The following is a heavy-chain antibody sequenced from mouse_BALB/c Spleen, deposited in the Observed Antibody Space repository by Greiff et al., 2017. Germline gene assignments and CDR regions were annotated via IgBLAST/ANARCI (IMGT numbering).Heavy chain of an antibody. CDR2: ISNLAYSI. V-gene: IGHV5-15*02. CDR3: ARDTYYGNYGDAMDY. D-gene: IGHD2-1*01. Sequence: EVKVEESGGGLVQPGGSRKLSCAASGFTFSDYGMAWVRQAPGKGPEWVAFISNLAYSIYYADTVTGRFTISRENAKNTLYLEMSSLRSEDTAMYYCARDTYYGNYGDAMDYWGQGTSVTVSS. CDR1: GFTFSDYG. J-gene: IGHJ4*01.